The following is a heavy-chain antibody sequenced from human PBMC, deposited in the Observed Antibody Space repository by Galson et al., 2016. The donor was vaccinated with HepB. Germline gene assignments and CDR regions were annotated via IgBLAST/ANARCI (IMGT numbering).Heavy chain of an antibody. CDR2: ISDSGDST. D-gene: IGHD4-11*01. J-gene: IGHJ6*02. V-gene: IGHV3-23*01. Sequence: SLRLSCAASGLTFNKYAMSWVRQAPGKGLEWVSSISDSGDSTHYGDSVKGRFTVSRDNSKNTFYLQMNSLRVEDTALYYCAKGKYSSYYYFYALDVWGLGATVTVSS. CDR1: GLTFNKYA. CDR3: AKGKYSSYYYFYALDV.